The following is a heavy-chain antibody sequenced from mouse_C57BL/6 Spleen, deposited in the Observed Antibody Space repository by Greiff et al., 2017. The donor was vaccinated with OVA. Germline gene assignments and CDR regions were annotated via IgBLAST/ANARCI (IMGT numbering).Heavy chain of an antibody. V-gene: IGHV1-9*01. CDR3: ARGVYYGSSPNWYFDV. D-gene: IGHD1-1*01. Sequence: QVQLKESGAELMKPGASVKLSCKATGYTFTGYWIEWVKQRPGHGLEWIGEILPGSGSTNYNEKFKGKATFTADKSSNAAYMQLSSLTTEDSAIYYCARGVYYGSSPNWYFDVWGTGTTVTVSS. J-gene: IGHJ1*03. CDR2: ILPGSGST. CDR1: GYTFTGYW.